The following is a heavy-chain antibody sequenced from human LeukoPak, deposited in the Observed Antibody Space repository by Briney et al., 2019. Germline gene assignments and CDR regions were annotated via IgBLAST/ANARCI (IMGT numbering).Heavy chain of an antibody. J-gene: IGHJ4*02. V-gene: IGHV4-4*02. CDR2: IYYSGNT. CDR3: ARVPTTVNKYYFDY. CDR1: GGSISSSNW. Sequence: SETLSLTCAVSGGSISSSNWWSWVRPPPGKGLEWIGYIYYSGNTNYNPSLKSRVTISVDTSKNQFSLKLTSVTAADTAVYYCARVPTTVNKYYFDYWGQGTLVTVSS. D-gene: IGHD4-17*01.